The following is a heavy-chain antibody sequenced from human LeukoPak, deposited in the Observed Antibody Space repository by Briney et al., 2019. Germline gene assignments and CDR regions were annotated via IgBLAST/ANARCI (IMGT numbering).Heavy chain of an antibody. CDR1: GGSISSYY. CDR2: IYYSGST. Sequence: SETLSLTCTVSGGSISSYYWSWIRQPPGKGLEWIGYIYYSGSTNYNPSLKSRVTISVDTSKNQFSLKLSSVTAADTAVYYCARGLKLPDDYWGQGTLVTVSS. D-gene: IGHD2-15*01. CDR3: ARGLKLPDDY. J-gene: IGHJ4*02. V-gene: IGHV4-59*12.